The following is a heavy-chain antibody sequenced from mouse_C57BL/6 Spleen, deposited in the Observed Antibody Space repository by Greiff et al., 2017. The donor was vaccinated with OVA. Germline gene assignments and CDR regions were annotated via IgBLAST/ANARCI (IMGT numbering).Heavy chain of an antibody. J-gene: IGHJ2*01. V-gene: IGHV5-4*03. Sequence: DVKLVESGGGLVKPGGSLKLSCAASGFTFNSYAMSWVRQTPEKRLEWVATISDGGSYTYYPDNVKGRFTISRDNAKNNLYLQMSHLKSEDTAMYYCASMVTGHYFDYWGQGTTLTVSS. D-gene: IGHD2-2*01. CDR1: GFTFNSYA. CDR2: ISDGGSYT. CDR3: ASMVTGHYFDY.